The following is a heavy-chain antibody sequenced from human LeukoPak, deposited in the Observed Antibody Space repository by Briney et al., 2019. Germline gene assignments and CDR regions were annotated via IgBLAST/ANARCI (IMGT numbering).Heavy chain of an antibody. D-gene: IGHD2-21*02. CDR3: AREYIVVVTGTFNGMDV. J-gene: IGHJ6*02. CDR1: GGIFTSYG. Sequence: SVKVSCKASGGIFTSYGISWVRQAPGQGLEWMGRIIPILGIANYAQKFQGRVTITADTSTSTAYMELSSLRSEDTAVYYCAREYIVVVTGTFNGMDVWGQGTTVTVSS. V-gene: IGHV1-69*04. CDR2: IIPILGIA.